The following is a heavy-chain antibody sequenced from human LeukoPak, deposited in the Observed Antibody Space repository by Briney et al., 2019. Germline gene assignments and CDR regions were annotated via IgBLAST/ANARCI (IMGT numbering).Heavy chain of an antibody. V-gene: IGHV4-34*01. Sequence: SETLSLTCAVYGGSFSGYYWSWIRQPPGKGLEWIGEINHSGSTNYNPSLKSRVTISVDTSKNQFSLKLSSVTAADTAVYYCARLRCSSTSCPVDYWGQGTLVTVSS. D-gene: IGHD2-2*01. J-gene: IGHJ4*02. CDR3: ARLRCSSTSCPVDY. CDR1: GGSFSGYY. CDR2: INHSGST.